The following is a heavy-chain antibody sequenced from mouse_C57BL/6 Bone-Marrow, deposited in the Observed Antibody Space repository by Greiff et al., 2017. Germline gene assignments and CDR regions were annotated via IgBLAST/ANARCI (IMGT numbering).Heavy chain of an antibody. Sequence: QVQLQQPGAELVKPGASVKMSCKASGYTFTSYWITWVKQRPGQGLEWIGDIYPGSGSTNYNEKFKSKATLTVDTSSSTAYMQLSSLTSEAAAVYYCASPRFAYGGQGTLVTVSA. J-gene: IGHJ3*01. CDR3: ASPRFAY. CDR1: GYTFTSYW. V-gene: IGHV1-55*01. CDR2: IYPGSGST.